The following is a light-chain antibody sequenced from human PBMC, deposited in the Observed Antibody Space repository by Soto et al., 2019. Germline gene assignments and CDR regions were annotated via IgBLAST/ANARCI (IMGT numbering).Light chain of an antibody. CDR2: EVT. J-gene: IGLJ1*01. Sequence: QSALTQPASVSASPGQSIAISCSGTSSDVGAYDYVSWYQHHPGKAPKLIIYEVTYRPSGVSNRFSASKSGNTASLTISGLQAEDEADYYCSAYTRSSTDVFGTGTKVTVL. V-gene: IGLV2-14*01. CDR1: SSDVGAYDY. CDR3: SAYTRSSTDV.